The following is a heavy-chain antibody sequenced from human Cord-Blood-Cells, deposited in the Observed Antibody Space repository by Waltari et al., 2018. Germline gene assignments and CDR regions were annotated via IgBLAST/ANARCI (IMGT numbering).Heavy chain of an antibody. D-gene: IGHD6-13*01. CDR3: ARKGGIAAAGGWFDP. V-gene: IGHV4-61*09. J-gene: IGHJ5*02. Sequence: QVQLQESGPGLVKPSQTLSLTCTVSGGSISSGSYYRSWIRPPAGKGLEWIGYIYTSGSTNYNPSLKSRVTISVDTSKNQFSLKLSSVTAADTAVYYCARKGGIAAAGGWFDPWGQGTLVTVSS. CDR1: GGSISSGSYY. CDR2: IYTSGST.